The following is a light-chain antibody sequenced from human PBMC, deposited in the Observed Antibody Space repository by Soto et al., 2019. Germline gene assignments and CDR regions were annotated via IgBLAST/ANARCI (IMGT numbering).Light chain of an antibody. CDR3: QQRFHCPLFT. CDR2: DAS. CDR1: QSVSSY. J-gene: IGKJ2*01. Sequence: EIVLTQSPATLSLSPGERATLSCRASQSVSSYLAWYQQKPGQAPRLLIYDASNRATGIPARFSGGGSGSDFALTISSLEPEDFPVYYCQQRFHCPLFTFRQGTKLQIK. V-gene: IGKV3-11*01.